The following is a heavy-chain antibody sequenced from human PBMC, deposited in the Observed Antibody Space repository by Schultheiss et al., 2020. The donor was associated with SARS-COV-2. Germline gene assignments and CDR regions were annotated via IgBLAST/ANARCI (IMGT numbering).Heavy chain of an antibody. V-gene: IGHV1-18*01. D-gene: IGHD3-10*01. CDR1: GYTFTSYG. CDR3: AGAAPIERWLGY. Sequence: ASVKVSCKASGYTFTSYGISWVRQAPGQGLEWMGWISTHNENTNYAQRLQGRVTMTRDTSTSTVYMELSSLRSEDTAVYYCAGAAPIERWLGYWGQGTLVTVSS. J-gene: IGHJ4*02. CDR2: ISTHNENT.